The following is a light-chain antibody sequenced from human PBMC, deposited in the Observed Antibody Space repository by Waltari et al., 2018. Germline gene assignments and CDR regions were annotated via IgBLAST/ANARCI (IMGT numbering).Light chain of an antibody. Sequence: PLTKLASVSGSPAQTLTIPPRGSCSAVGGCTYVSWYLQYPGQAPKLIIYDVSQRPSEISDRFSGSKSGSTASLTISGLQAEDEADYYCSSYTSSNTVVFGGGTKVTVL. CDR3: SSYTSSNTVV. J-gene: IGLJ2*01. V-gene: IGLV2-14*03. CDR2: DVS. CDR1: CSAVGGCTY.